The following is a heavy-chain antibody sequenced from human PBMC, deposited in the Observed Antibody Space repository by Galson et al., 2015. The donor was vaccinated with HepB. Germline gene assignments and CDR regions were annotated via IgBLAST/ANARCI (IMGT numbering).Heavy chain of an antibody. D-gene: IGHD2-21*02. CDR2: IRSKAYGGTT. CDR3: TREDCYEAVENPLGAFDI. CDR1: GFTFGDYA. J-gene: IGHJ3*02. V-gene: IGHV3-49*03. Sequence: SLRLSCAASGFTFGDYAMSWFRQAPGKGLEWVGFIRSKAYGGTTEYAASVKGRFTISRDDSKSIAYLQMNSLKTEDTAVYYCTREDCYEAVENPLGAFDIWGQGTMVTVSS.